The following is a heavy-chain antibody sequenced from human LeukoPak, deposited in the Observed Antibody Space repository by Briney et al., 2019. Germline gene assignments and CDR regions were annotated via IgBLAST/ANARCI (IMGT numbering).Heavy chain of an antibody. V-gene: IGHV4-59*01. Sequence: SETLSLTCTVSGGSISSYYWSWIRHSPGKGLESIGFIHHSGSANYNPSLKSRVTMSVDTSKNQFSLKMSSVTAADTALYHCARARRVAVRGIYFDFWGQGALVTVSS. D-gene: IGHD3-10*02. J-gene: IGHJ4*02. CDR3: ARARRVAVRGIYFDF. CDR2: IHHSGSA. CDR1: GGSISSYY.